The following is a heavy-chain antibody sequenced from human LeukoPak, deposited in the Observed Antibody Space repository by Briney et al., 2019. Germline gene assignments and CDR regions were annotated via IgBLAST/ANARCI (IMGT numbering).Heavy chain of an antibody. CDR3: TRYDATPAGHYQYWYMDV. CDR2: IHYSGTT. D-gene: IGHD2-2*01. Sequence: SETLSLTCTVSGGSLINYYWSWIRQPPGKRMEYIGYIHYSGTTDYNLSLKSRLPISMDTSKNQFSLRLSSVTAADTAVYYCTRYDATPAGHYQYWYMDVWGKGTTVTVSS. V-gene: IGHV4-59*08. CDR1: GGSLINYY. J-gene: IGHJ6*03.